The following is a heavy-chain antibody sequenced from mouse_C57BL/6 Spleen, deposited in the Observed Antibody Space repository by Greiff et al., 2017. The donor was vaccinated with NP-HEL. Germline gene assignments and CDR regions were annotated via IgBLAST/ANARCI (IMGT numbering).Heavy chain of an antibody. Sequence: QVQLKQSGPGLVQPSQSLSITCTVSGFSLTSYGVHWVRQSPGKGLEWLGVIWSGGSTDYNAAFISRLSISKDNSKSQVFFKMNSLQADDTAIYYCARNFYYGSSHYYAMDYWGQGTSVTVSS. CDR1: GFSLTSYG. CDR3: ARNFYYGSSHYYAMDY. V-gene: IGHV2-2*01. D-gene: IGHD1-1*01. J-gene: IGHJ4*01. CDR2: IWSGGST.